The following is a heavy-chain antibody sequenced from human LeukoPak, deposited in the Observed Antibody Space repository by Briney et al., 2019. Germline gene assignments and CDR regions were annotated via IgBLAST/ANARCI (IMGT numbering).Heavy chain of an antibody. CDR1: GYTFIGYY. CDR3: ARDNSVRDEAWWFNP. D-gene: IGHD5-24*01. V-gene: IGHV1-2*02. Sequence: ASVKVSCKASGYTFIGYYMHWVRQAPGEGLEWMGWINLNSGGTNYAQKFQGRGTLTRDMTTSTGCLELSTLRSEDTGAYICARDNSVRDEAWWFNPWGQGTLVTVSS. CDR2: INLNSGGT. J-gene: IGHJ5*02.